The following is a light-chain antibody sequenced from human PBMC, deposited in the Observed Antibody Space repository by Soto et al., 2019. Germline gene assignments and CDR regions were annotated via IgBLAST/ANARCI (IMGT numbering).Light chain of an antibody. J-gene: IGLJ1*01. Sequence: QSALTQPASVSGSPGQSITISCTGTSSDVGGYNYVSWYQQHAGKAPKLMIYDVTNRPSGVSYRFSGSKSGNTASLTISGLQAEDEADYYCHSYTSSSTDVFGTGTKVTVL. V-gene: IGLV2-14*03. CDR3: HSYTSSSTDV. CDR1: SSDVGGYNY. CDR2: DVT.